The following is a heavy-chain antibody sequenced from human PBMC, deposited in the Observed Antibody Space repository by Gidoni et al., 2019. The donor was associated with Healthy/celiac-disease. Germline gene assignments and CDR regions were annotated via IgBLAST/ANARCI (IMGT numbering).Heavy chain of an antibody. D-gene: IGHD6-19*01. J-gene: IGHJ4*02. CDR1: FSSYA. V-gene: IGHV1-69*06. CDR3: ARDLAVAGLYYFDY. Sequence: FSSYAISWVRQAPGQGLEWMGGIIPIFGTANYAQKFQGRVTITADKSTSTAYMELSSLRAEDAAVYYCARDLAVAGLYYFDYWGQGTLVTVSS. CDR2: IIPIFGTA.